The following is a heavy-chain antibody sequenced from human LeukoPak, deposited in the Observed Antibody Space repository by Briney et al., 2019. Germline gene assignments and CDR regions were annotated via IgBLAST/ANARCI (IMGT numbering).Heavy chain of an antibody. CDR2: IYYNEDT. J-gene: IGHJ3*01. CDR3: ARQLAAGNDGFDV. Sequence: SETLPLTCSVSGVSIYSSTYYWAWIRQPPGKGLEFIGSIYYNEDTFHNPSLKSRLTISVDTSANLFSLRLTSVTAADTATYYCARQLAAGNDGFDVWGPGTVVTVSS. V-gene: IGHV4-39*01. D-gene: IGHD2-15*01. CDR1: GVSIYSSTYY.